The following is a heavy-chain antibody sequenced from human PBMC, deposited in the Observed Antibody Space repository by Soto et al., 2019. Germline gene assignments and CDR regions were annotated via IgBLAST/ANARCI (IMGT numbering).Heavy chain of an antibody. Sequence: SETLSLTCAVSGGSISSGGYSWSWIRQPPGKGLEWIGYIYHSGSTYYNPSLKSRVTISVDRSKDQFSLKLSSVTAADTAVYYCASGGVLPRYYWGQGTLVTFSS. J-gene: IGHJ4*02. V-gene: IGHV4-30-2*01. CDR2: IYHSGST. D-gene: IGHD2-15*01. CDR1: GGSISSGGYS. CDR3: ASGGVLPRYY.